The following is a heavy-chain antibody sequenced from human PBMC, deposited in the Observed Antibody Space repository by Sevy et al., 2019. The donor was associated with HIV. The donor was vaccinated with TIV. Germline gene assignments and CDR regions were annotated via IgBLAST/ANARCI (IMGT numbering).Heavy chain of an antibody. CDR1: GFTFSNYW. J-gene: IGHJ6*02. CDR2: IKRVGSEK. D-gene: IGHD1-26*01. Sequence: GGSLRLSCVASGFTFSNYWMSWVRQAPGKGLEWVANIKRVGSEKYYVDSVKGRFTISRDNDKTSLYLQMNSLRDEDTAVYYCARDCNSATCLWGLDVWGPGTTVTVSS. V-gene: IGHV3-7*03. CDR3: ARDCNSATCLWGLDV.